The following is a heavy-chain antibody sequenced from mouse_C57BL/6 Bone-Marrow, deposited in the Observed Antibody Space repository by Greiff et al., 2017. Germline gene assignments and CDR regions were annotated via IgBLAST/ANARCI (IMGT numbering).Heavy chain of an antibody. Sequence: QVQLKQSGAELAKPGASVKLSCKASGYTFTSYWMHWVKQRPGQGLEWIGYINPSSGYTKYNQKFKDKATLTADKSSSTAYMQLSSVTYEDAAVYYCARGAGTPFYARDYWGQGTSVTVSA. CDR1: GYTFTSYW. D-gene: IGHD3-3*01. CDR3: ARGAGTPFYARDY. V-gene: IGHV1-7*01. J-gene: IGHJ4*01. CDR2: INPSSGYT.